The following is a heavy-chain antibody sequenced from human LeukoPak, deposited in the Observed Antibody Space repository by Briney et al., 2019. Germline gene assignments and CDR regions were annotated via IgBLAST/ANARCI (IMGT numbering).Heavy chain of an antibody. D-gene: IGHD2-2*01. CDR3: ARSSTYCSSTSCYPDAFDI. V-gene: IGHV5-51*01. J-gene: IGHJ3*02. Sequence: GESLKISCKGSGYSFTSYWIGWVRQLPGKGLGWMGIIYPGDSDTRYSPSFQGQVTISADKSISTAYLQWSSLKASDTAMYYCARSSTYCSSTSCYPDAFDIWGQGTMVTVSS. CDR2: IYPGDSDT. CDR1: GYSFTSYW.